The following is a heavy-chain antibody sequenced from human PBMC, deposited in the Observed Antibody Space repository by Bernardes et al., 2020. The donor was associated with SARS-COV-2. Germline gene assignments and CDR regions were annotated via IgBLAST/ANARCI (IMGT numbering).Heavy chain of an antibody. D-gene: IGHD3-3*01. CDR1: GYTFTSYG. J-gene: IGHJ6*02. CDR2: ISASNGNT. Sequence: AAAQVSCKASGYTFTSYGISWVRQAPGQGLEWMGWISASNGNTTYAQKLQGRVTMTTDTSTSTAYMELRSLRSDDTAVYYCARDLGSGVVIILGYYYYGMDVWGQGTTVTGS. CDR3: ARDLGSGVVIILGYYYYGMDV. V-gene: IGHV1-18*01.